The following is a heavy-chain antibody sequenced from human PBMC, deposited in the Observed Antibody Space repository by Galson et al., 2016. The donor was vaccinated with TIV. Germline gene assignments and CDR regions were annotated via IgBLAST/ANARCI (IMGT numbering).Heavy chain of an antibody. CDR2: ISGSGGIT. V-gene: IGHV3-23*01. D-gene: IGHD4-23*01. Sequence: AMHWVRQAPGKGLEWVSGISGSGGITYIAESVKGRFAISRDNSRDTLYLQLNSLRAEDTAVYYCAKRRNYGGDALESWGQGTMVTVSS. CDR3: AKRRNYGGDALES. J-gene: IGHJ3*02. CDR1: A.